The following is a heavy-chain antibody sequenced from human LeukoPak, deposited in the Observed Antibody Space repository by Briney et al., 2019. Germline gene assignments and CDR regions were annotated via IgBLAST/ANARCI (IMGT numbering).Heavy chain of an antibody. D-gene: IGHD1-26*01. J-gene: IGHJ4*02. CDR2: IKQDESER. Sequence: QAGGSLRLSCAASGFTFSNYWMSWVRQAPGKGLEWVANIKQDESERYYVDSVKGRFTISRGNAKNSLYLQMNSLRAEDTALYYCARVSYYPFDSWGQGTLVTVSS. CDR3: ARVSYYPFDS. CDR1: GFTFSNYW. V-gene: IGHV3-7*01.